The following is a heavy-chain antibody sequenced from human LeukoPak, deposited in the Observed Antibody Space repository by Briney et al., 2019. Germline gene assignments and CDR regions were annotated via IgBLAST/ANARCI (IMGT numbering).Heavy chain of an antibody. CDR2: IRSSGSTI. CDR3: ARYCGGDCPHAGNAFDI. D-gene: IGHD2-21*02. Sequence: GGSLRLSCAASGFTFSSYEMNWVRQAPGKGPGWVSYIRSSGSTIYYADSVKGRFTISRHNAKNSLYLQMNSLRAEDTAVYYCARYCGGDCPHAGNAFDIWGQGTMVTVSS. J-gene: IGHJ3*02. CDR1: GFTFSSYE. V-gene: IGHV3-48*03.